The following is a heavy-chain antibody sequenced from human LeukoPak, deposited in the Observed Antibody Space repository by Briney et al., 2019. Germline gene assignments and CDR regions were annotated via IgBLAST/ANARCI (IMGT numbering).Heavy chain of an antibody. V-gene: IGHV1-2*02. CDR1: GYTFTGYY. Sequence: ASVKVSCKASGYTFTGYYMHWVRQAPGQGLGWMGWINPNSGGTNYAQKFQGRVTMTRDTSISTAYMELSRLRSDDTAVYYCAREPREQWAAGNFDYWGQGTLVTVSS. J-gene: IGHJ4*02. CDR3: AREPREQWAAGNFDY. CDR2: INPNSGGT. D-gene: IGHD6-13*01.